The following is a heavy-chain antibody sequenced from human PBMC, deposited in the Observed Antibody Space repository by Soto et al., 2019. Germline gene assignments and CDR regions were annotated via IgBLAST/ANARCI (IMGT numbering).Heavy chain of an antibody. Sequence: ASVKVSCKASGYIFSNFGINWVRQAPGQGLEWMGWISAYNGNTNFPQKLQGRVTMTTDTSTRTAYMELRSLRSDDTAVYYCARDSHPYFDFWSGHYYYLDYWGQG. D-gene: IGHD3-3*01. CDR2: ISAYNGNT. V-gene: IGHV1-18*01. CDR1: GYIFSNFG. J-gene: IGHJ4*02. CDR3: ARDSHPYFDFWSGHYYYLDY.